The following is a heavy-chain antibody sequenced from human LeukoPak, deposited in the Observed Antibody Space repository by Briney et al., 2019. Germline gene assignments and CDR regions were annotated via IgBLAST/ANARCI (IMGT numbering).Heavy chain of an antibody. CDR1: GGSISSSSYY. D-gene: IGHD6-13*01. CDR2: IYYSGST. V-gene: IGHV4-39*07. CDR3: ARAGNRYSSSWYTKDY. J-gene: IGHJ4*02. Sequence: SETLSLTCTVSGGSISSSSYYWGWIRQPPGKGLEWIGSIYYSGSTYYNPSLKSRVTISVDTSKNQFSLKLSSVTAADTAVYYCARAGNRYSSSWYTKDYWGQGTLVTVSS.